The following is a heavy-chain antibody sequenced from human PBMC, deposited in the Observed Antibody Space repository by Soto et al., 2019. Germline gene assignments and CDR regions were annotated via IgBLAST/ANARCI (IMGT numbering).Heavy chain of an antibody. V-gene: IGHV5-51*01. CDR3: AINDILTGPRDAFYI. J-gene: IGHJ3*02. CDR1: GYSFTSYW. Sequence: PGESLKISCKGSGYSFTSYWIGWVRQMPGKGLEWMGIIYPGDSDTRYSPSFQGQVTISADKSISTAYLQWSSLKASDTAMYYCAINDILTGPRDAFYIWGQGTMVTVAS. CDR2: IYPGDSDT. D-gene: IGHD3-9*01.